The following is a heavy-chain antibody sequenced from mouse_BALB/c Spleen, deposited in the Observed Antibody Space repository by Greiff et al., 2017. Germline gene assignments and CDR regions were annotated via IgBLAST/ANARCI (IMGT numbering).Heavy chain of an antibody. CDR1: GYAFTNYL. D-gene: IGHD1-1*01. CDR2: INPGSGGT. J-gene: IGHJ4*01. V-gene: IGHV1-54*01. CDR3: ARFLIITTVVATDYAMDY. Sequence: VQLQQSGAELVRPGTSVKVSCKASGYAFTNYLIEWVKQRPGQGLEWIGVINPGSGGTNYNEKFKGKATLTADKSSSTAYMQLSSLTSDDSAVYFCARFLIITTVVATDYAMDYWGQGTSVTVSS.